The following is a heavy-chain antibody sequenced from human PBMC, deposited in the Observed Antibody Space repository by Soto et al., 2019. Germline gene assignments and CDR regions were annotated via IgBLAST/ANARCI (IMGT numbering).Heavy chain of an antibody. CDR3: ARAISGYGTYGGH. CDR2: ITQSGHAT. CDR1: GFKFSDYY. D-gene: IGHD5-12*01. Sequence: QVQLVESGGDLVKPGGSLRLSCAASGFKFSDYYMSWIRQTPGKGLEWVSYITQSGHATEYAGSVRGRFTISRDNNKNSPYLAMNSPRIEDTGVYYCARAISGYGTYGGHLGQGTLVTVSS. J-gene: IGHJ4*02. V-gene: IGHV3-11*04.